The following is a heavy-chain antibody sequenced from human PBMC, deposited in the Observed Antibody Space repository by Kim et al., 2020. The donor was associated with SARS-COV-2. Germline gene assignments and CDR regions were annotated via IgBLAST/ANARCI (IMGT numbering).Heavy chain of an antibody. D-gene: IGHD3-9*01. V-gene: IGHV3-23*01. CDR3: ARSLRYFDWLLYPRFDY. J-gene: IGHJ4*02. CDR2: ISGSGGST. Sequence: GGSLRLSCAASGFTFSSYAMSWVRQAPGKGLEWVSAISGSGGSTYYADSVKGRFTISRDNSKNTLYLQMNSLRAEDTAVYYCARSLRYFDWLLYPRFDYWGQGTLVTVSP. CDR1: GFTFSSYA.